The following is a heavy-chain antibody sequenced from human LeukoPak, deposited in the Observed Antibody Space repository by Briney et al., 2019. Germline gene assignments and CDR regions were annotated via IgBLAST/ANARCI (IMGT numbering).Heavy chain of an antibody. CDR2: IKPDGSEG. Sequence: GGSLRLSCAASGFTFSSSWMTWVRQAPGKGLEWVATIKPDGSEGSYVDSVNGRFTISRDNAKNSLFLRMISLRAEDTAVYYCARDRAYKSFDYWGQGALVTASS. CDR1: GFTFSSSW. CDR3: ARDRAYKSFDY. D-gene: IGHD3-16*01. V-gene: IGHV3-7*04. J-gene: IGHJ4*02.